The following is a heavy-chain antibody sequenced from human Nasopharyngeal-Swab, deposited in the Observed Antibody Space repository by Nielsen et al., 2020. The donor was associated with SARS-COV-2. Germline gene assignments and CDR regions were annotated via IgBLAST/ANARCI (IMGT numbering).Heavy chain of an antibody. J-gene: IGHJ4*02. CDR2: INAGNGNT. Sequence: ASVKVSCKASGYTFTNYAMHWVRQAPGQRLEWMGWINAGNGNTKYSQNFQGRVTITRDTSASTAYMELSSLRSGDTAVYYCARSGEYGSGYVDYWGQGTLVTVSS. CDR1: GYTFTNYA. CDR3: ARSGEYGSGYVDY. D-gene: IGHD6-19*01. V-gene: IGHV1-3*01.